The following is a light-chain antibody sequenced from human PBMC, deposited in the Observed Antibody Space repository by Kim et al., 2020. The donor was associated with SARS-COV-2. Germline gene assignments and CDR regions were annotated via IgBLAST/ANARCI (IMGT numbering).Light chain of an antibody. Sequence: EIVLTQSPATLSLSPGERATLSCRASQSLSTYLAWYQQRPGQAPKLLIYDASRRASGIPARFSGSGSGTDFTLTISSLEPEDFAVYYCKQRSIRVTFFGGTKVDIK. CDR2: DAS. V-gene: IGKV3-11*01. CDR3: KQRSIRVT. CDR1: QSLSTY. J-gene: IGKJ4*01.